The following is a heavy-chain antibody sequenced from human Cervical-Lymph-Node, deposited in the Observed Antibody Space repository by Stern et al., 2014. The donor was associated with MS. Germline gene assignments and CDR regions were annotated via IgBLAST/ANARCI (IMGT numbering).Heavy chain of an antibody. CDR3: ARDPTYYYDSSGRFDL. CDR1: GFTFSSHW. Sequence: EVQLEESGGGLVQPGGSLRLSCAASGFTFSSHWMHWVRQAPGKGLVWVSRIHSDGSSPSYEDSAKGRFTIPRDNAKNTLYLQMNSLRAEDTAVYYCARDPTYYYDSSGRFDLWGRGTLVTVSS. CDR2: IHSDGSSP. J-gene: IGHJ2*01. D-gene: IGHD3-22*01. V-gene: IGHV3-74*01.